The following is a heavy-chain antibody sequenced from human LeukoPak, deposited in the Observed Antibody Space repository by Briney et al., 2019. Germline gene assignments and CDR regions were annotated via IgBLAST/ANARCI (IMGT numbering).Heavy chain of an antibody. CDR1: GGSLSRGDYY. CDR2: IYYSGST. V-gene: IGHV4-30-4*08. D-gene: IGHD5-18*01. J-gene: IGHJ3*02. CDR3: ARVGTAMICGAFDI. Sequence: SETLSLTCTLSGGSLSRGDYYWRWIRQPPGKGLEWIGYIYYSGSTYYNPSLKSRVAISVDKSKSQFSLKLSSVTAADTAVYYCARVGTAMICGAFDIWGQGTMVTVSS.